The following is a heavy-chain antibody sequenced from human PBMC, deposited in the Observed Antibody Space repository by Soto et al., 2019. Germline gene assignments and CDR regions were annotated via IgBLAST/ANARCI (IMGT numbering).Heavy chain of an antibody. CDR2: INSDGSST. D-gene: IGHD6-13*01. CDR1: GFTFRNYW. V-gene: IGHV3-74*01. J-gene: IGHJ5*02. Sequence: PGGSLRLSCAASGFTFRNYWMFWVRQAPGKGLVWVSRINSDGSSTSYADSVKGRFTISRDNAKNTLYLQMNSLRAEDTAVYYCARESQSSTWDVYWFEPWGQGKLVTVSS. CDR3: ARESQSSTWDVYWFEP.